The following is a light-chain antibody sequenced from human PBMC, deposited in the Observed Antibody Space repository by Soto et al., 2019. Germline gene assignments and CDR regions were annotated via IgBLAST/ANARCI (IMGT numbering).Light chain of an antibody. J-gene: IGLJ1*01. CDR2: EVT. CDR3: SSYTNINTRACV. Sequence: QSVLTQPASVSGSPGQSITISCTATSGDIGSYNRVSWYQQHPGKDPKLIIYEVTDRPSGVSNRFSGSKSDNTASLTISGLQAEDEAEYYCSSYTNINTRACVFGTGTKLTVL. CDR1: SGDIGSYNR. V-gene: IGLV2-14*01.